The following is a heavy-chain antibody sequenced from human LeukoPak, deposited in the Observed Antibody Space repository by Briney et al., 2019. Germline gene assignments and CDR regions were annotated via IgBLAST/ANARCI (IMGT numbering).Heavy chain of an antibody. Sequence: GGSLRLSCAASGFTFSSYAMSWVRQAPGKGLEWVSAISTSGVSTHYADSVKGRFTISIDNSKNTLYLQMNSLRAEDTAVYYCAKSQYYYDSSGYYSGFDYWGQGTLVTVSS. J-gene: IGHJ4*02. CDR2: ISTSGVST. D-gene: IGHD3-22*01. V-gene: IGHV3-23*01. CDR1: GFTFSSYA. CDR3: AKSQYYYDSSGYYSGFDY.